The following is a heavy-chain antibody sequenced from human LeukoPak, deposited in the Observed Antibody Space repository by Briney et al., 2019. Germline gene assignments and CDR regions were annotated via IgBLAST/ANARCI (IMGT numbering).Heavy chain of an antibody. CDR1: GGTFCSYA. CDR3: ARDRAPYYYDSSGPDAFDI. V-gene: IGHV1-69*04. J-gene: IGHJ3*02. CDR2: IIPILGIA. Sequence: SVKVSCKASGGTFCSYAISWVRQAPGQGLEWMGRIIPILGIANYAQKFQGRVTITADKSTSTAYMELSSLRSEDTAVYYCARDRAPYYYDSSGPDAFDIWGQGTMVTVSS. D-gene: IGHD3-22*01.